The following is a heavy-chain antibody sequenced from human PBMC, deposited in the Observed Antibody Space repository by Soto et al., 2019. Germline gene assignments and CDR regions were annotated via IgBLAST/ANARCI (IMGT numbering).Heavy chain of an antibody. D-gene: IGHD3-10*01. CDR1: GFTFSNAW. V-gene: IGHV3-15*01. J-gene: IGHJ4*02. Sequence: EVQLVESGGGLVQPGGSLRLSCAASGFTFSNAWMSWVRQAPGKGLEWVGRIKSKTDGGTTDYAAPVKGRFTISRDDSKNTLYLQMNSLKTEDTAVYYCTTESYYYASGSFDYWGQGTLVTVSS. CDR3: TTESYYYASGSFDY. CDR2: IKSKTDGGTT.